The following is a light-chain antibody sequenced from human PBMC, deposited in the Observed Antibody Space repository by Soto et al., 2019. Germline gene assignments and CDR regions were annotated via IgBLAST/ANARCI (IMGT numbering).Light chain of an antibody. CDR1: QSISSW. CDR2: DAS. CDR3: QQYNSYFRT. Sequence: DIQMTQSPSTLSASVGDRVTITCRASQSISSWLAWNQQKPGKAPKLLIYDASSLESGVPSRFSGSGSGTEFTLTISSLQPDDFATYDCQQYNSYFRTFGQGTKVEIK. J-gene: IGKJ1*01. V-gene: IGKV1-5*01.